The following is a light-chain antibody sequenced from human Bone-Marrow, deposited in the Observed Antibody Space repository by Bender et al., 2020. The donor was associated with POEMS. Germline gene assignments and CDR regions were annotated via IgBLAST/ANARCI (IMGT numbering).Light chain of an antibody. V-gene: IGLV1-44*01. CDR1: SSNIGINP. CDR2: FTD. CDR3: AAWDDSLNAPV. J-gene: IGLJ3*02. Sequence: QSVLTQPPSLSGTPGQNVTISSSGSSSNIGINPVNLYQHLRAMAPKTVIYFTDQRPSGVPDRYSGSKSGTSASLAIRGLQSEDEAEYYCAAWDDSLNAPVFGGGATVTV.